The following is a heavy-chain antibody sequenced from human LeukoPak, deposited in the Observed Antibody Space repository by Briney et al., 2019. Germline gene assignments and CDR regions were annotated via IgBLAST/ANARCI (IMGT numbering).Heavy chain of an antibody. J-gene: IGHJ4*02. V-gene: IGHV3-9*01. D-gene: IGHD3-22*01. CDR3: AKGPYYYDSSGYYTFDY. CDR2: IDWNSGNT. CDR1: GFTFDDYA. Sequence: PGRSLRLSCAASGFTFDDYAMHWVRQVPGKGLEWVSGIDWNSGNTGYADSVKGRFTISRDNAKNSLYLQMNSLRAEDTAVYYCAKGPYYYDSSGYYTFDYWGQGTLVTVSS.